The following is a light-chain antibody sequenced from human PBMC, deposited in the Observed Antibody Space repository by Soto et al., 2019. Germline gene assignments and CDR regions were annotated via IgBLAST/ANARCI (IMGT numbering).Light chain of an antibody. CDR1: SSDVGAYNY. CDR3: SSYTNFFTWV. V-gene: IGLV2-14*01. J-gene: IGLJ3*02. Sequence: QSALAQPASVSGSPGQSITISCTGTSSDVGAYNYVSWYQQHPGKAPKLIIFEVSNRPSGISNRFSGSKSGQTASLSISGLQAEDEAEYYCSSYTNFFTWVSGGLTKLTFL. CDR2: EVS.